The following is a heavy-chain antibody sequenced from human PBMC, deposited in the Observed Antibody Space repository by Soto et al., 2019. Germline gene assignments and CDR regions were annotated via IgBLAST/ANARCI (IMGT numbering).Heavy chain of an antibody. V-gene: IGHV4-34*01. J-gene: IGHJ5*02. CDR1: GVSFSDYY. D-gene: IGHD5-18*01. Sequence: LSLTCAVYGVSFSDYYWSWVRQPPGKGLEWIGEINHSGSTNYNASLQSRATISVDTSKNQFSLKLRSVTAADTSMYYCAGFFGYKYGRVDPWGQGSQVTVS. CDR3: AGFFGYKYGRVDP. CDR2: INHSGST.